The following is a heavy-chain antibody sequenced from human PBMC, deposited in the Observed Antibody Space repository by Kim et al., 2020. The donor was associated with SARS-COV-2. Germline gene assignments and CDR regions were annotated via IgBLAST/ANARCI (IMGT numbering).Heavy chain of an antibody. V-gene: IGHV1-3*01. D-gene: IGHD3-10*01. CDR2: NT. CDR3: ARDRGVGFDY. J-gene: IGHJ4*02. Sequence: NTKDLQKFQGRVTISRDTSASTAYMELYSLRSEDTAVYYCARDRGVGFDYWGQGTLVTVSS.